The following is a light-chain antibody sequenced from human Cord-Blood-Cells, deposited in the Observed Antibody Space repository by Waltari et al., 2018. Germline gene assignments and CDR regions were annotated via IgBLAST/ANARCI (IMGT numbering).Light chain of an antibody. CDR3: QQYGSSPT. J-gene: IGKJ4*01. CDR2: GAS. CDR1: QSVSSSY. V-gene: IGKV3-20*01. Sequence: EIVLTQSPGTLSLSPGERATLSCRASQSVSSSYLAWYQQKPGQAPRLLIYGASSRATGIPDRCSGSGSGTDFTLTINRLEPEDFAVYYCQQYGSSPTFGGGTKVEIK.